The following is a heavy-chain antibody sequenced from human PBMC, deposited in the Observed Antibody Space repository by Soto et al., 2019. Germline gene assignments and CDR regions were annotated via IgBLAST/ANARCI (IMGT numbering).Heavy chain of an antibody. CDR3: ARDDGSRSGGLDY. V-gene: IGHV4-59*01. J-gene: IGHJ4*02. Sequence: SETLSLTCTVSGGSISSYYWSWIRQPPGKGLEWIGYIYYSGSTNYNPSLKSRVTISVDTSKNQFSLKLSSVTAADTAVYYCARDDGSRSGGLDYWGQGTLVTVSS. D-gene: IGHD2-15*01. CDR2: IYYSGST. CDR1: GGSISSYY.